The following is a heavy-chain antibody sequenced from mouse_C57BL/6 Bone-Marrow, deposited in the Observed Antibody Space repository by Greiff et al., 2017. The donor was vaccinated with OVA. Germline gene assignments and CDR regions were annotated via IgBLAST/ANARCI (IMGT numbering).Heavy chain of an antibody. Sequence: VQLKESGAELVRPGASVKLSCTASGFNIKDYYMHWVKQRPEQGLEWIGRIDPEDGDTEYAPKFQGKATMTADTSSNTAYLQLSSLTSEDTAVYYCTTNYYSNRSYWYFDVWGTGTTVTVSS. CDR2: IDPEDGDT. V-gene: IGHV14-1*01. CDR3: TTNYYSNRSYWYFDV. J-gene: IGHJ1*03. CDR1: GFNIKDYY. D-gene: IGHD2-5*01.